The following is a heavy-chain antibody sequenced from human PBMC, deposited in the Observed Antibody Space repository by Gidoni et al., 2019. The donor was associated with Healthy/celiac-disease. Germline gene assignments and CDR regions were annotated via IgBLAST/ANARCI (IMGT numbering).Heavy chain of an antibody. CDR3: ARPPRIGAGPV. V-gene: IGHV3-74*01. CDR1: GFNFSSYW. J-gene: IGHJ6*04. CDR2: INSDGSST. D-gene: IGHD6-6*01. Sequence: EVQLVEYGGGLVQPGGSLSLSCASSGFNFSSYWMNWVRQAPGKGLVWVSRINSDGSSTSYAESVKGRFTISRDNAKNTLYLQMNSLRAEDTAVYYCARPPRIGAGPVWGKGTTVTVSS.